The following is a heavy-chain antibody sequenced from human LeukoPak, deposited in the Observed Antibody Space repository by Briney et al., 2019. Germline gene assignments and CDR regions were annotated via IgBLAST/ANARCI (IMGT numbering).Heavy chain of an antibody. CDR3: ARGSSSSHYYYGMDV. D-gene: IGHD6-6*01. CDR1: GFTFSSYA. CDR2: ISYDGSNK. Sequence: QPGRSLRLSCAASGFTFSSYAMHWVRQAPGKGLEWVAVISYDGSNKYYADSVKGRFTISRDNSKNTLYLQMNSLRAEDTAVYYCARGSSSSHYYYGMDVWGKGTTVTVSP. V-gene: IGHV3-30-3*01. J-gene: IGHJ6*04.